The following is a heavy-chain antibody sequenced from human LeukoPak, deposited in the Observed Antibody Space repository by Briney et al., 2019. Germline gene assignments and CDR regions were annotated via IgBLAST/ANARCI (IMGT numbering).Heavy chain of an antibody. V-gene: IGHV3-48*03. J-gene: IGHJ4*02. CDR1: GFAFSSYE. D-gene: IGHD3-3*01. Sequence: GGSLRLSCAASGFAFSSYEMNWVRQAPGKGLEWVSYISSSGSTMYYADSVKGRLTISRNNAKNSLYLQMNSLRAEDTAVYYCARAHGYDIGGYWGQGTLVTVSS. CDR2: ISSSGSTM. CDR3: ARAHGYDIGGY.